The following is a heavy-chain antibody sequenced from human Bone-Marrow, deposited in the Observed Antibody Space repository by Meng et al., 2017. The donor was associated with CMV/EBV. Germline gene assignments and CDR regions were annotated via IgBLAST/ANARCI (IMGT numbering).Heavy chain of an antibody. Sequence: GGSLRLPRAAAGFTFVDYAMHWVRQAPGKGLEWVSGISWNSGSIGYADSVKGRFTISRDNAKNSLYLQMNSLRAEDRSLYYCAKGYYYDSSGLFDYWGQGTRVTGSS. V-gene: IGHV3-9*01. D-gene: IGHD3-22*01. CDR2: ISWNSGSI. CDR3: AKGYYYDSSGLFDY. CDR1: GFTFVDYA. J-gene: IGHJ4*02.